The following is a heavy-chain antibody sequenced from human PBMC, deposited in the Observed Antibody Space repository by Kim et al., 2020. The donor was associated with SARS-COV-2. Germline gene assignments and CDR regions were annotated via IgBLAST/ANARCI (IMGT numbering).Heavy chain of an antibody. CDR1: GDSISGYY. J-gene: IGHJ4*02. CDR2: IYYSGNT. Sequence: SETLSLTCTVSGDSISGYYWSWIRQPPGRGLEWIGFIYYSGNTNYNPSLKSGDTISADTSKNQLSLRLRPVTAADTAVYHCAKDSNGSVNKGTFDAWGQGTLVTVSS. V-gene: IGHV4-59*01. CDR3: AKDSNGSVNKGTFDA. D-gene: IGHD6-19*01.